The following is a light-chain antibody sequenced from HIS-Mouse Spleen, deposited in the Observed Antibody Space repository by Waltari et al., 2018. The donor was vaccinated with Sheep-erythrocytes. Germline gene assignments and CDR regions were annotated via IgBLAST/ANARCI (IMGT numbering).Light chain of an antibody. V-gene: IGLV2-11*01. CDR3: CSYAGSYNHV. Sequence: QSVLTQPRSVSGSPGQSVTISCTGTSSDVGGYNYVSWYQQHPGKPPKLMIYDVSKRPSGVPDRFSGSKSGNTASLTISGLQAEDEADYYCCSYAGSYNHVFATGTKVTVL. CDR2: DVS. CDR1: SSDVGGYNY. J-gene: IGLJ1*01.